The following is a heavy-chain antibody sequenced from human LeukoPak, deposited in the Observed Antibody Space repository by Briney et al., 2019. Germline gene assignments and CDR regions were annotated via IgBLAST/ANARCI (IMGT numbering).Heavy chain of an antibody. Sequence: GGSLRLSCAASGFTFSSYAMSWVRQAPGKGLEWVSAISGSGGSTYYADSVKGRFTISRDNSKNTLYLQMNSLRAEDTAVYYCAKGIDIQLWIGCIFDYWGQGTLVTVSS. CDR3: AKGIDIQLWIGCIFDY. CDR1: GFTFSSYA. D-gene: IGHD5-18*01. J-gene: IGHJ4*02. V-gene: IGHV3-23*01. CDR2: ISGSGGST.